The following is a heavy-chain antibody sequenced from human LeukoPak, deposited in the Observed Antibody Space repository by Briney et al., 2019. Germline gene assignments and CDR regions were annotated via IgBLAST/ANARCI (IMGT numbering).Heavy chain of an antibody. CDR1: GGSISSYY. D-gene: IGHD1-26*01. V-gene: IGHV4-4*07. J-gene: IGHJ4*02. CDR3: VGGWELLFDY. Sequence: PSETLSLTCTVSGGSISSYYWSWIRQPAGKGLEWIGLIYNSGSTNYNPSLQSRVTISVDTSKNQFSLKLTSVTAADTAVYYCVGGWELLFDYWGQGTLVTVSS. CDR2: IYNSGST.